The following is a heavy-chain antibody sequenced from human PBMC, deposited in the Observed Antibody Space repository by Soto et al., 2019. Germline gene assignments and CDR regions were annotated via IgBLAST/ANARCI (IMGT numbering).Heavy chain of an antibody. CDR2: IKPDESEK. V-gene: IGHV3-7*01. CDR3: VRGGSNYAS. J-gene: IGHJ5*02. CDR1: GFTFSDSW. D-gene: IGHD4-4*01. Sequence: EVQLVESGGGLVQPGGSLRLSCTASGFTFSDSWMTWVRQAPGKGLEWVARIKPDESEKKYADSAKGRFSISRDNAKNSMYLQMDSLRGDDTAVYYCVRGGSNYASWGQGTLVTVSS.